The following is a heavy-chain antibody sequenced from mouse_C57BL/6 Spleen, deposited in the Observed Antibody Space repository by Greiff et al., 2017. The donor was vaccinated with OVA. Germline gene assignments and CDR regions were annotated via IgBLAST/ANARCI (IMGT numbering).Heavy chain of an antibody. D-gene: IGHD2-4*01. CDR1: GFTFSSYG. CDR3: ARQDDYDVYFDY. V-gene: IGHV5-6*02. Sequence: DVKLVESGGDLVKPGGSLKLSCAASGFTFSSYGMSWVRQTPDKRLEWVATISSGGSYTYYPDSVKGRITISRDNAQNTLYLQMSSLKSEATAMDYCARQDDYDVYFDYWGQGTTLTVSS. CDR2: ISSGGSYT. J-gene: IGHJ2*01.